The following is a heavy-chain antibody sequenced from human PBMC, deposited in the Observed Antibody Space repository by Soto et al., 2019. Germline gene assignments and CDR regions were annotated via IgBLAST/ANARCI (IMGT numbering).Heavy chain of an antibody. J-gene: IGHJ6*02. D-gene: IGHD1-20*01. V-gene: IGHV3-74*01. CDR2: INSDGSST. CDR3: ARDPASYNWSYYYYGMDV. CDR1: GFTFSSYW. Sequence: GGSLRLSCAASGFTFSSYWMHWVRQAPGKGLVWVSRINSDGSSTSYADSVKGRFTISRDNAKNTLYLQMNSLRAEDTAVYYCARDPASYNWSYYYYGMDVWGQGTTVTVSS.